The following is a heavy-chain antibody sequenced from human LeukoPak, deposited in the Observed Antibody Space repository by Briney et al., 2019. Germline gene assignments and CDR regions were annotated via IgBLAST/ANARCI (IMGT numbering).Heavy chain of an antibody. CDR3: ASDDSTGYHHSDN. CDR2: ISYDGSNK. D-gene: IGHD3-22*01. V-gene: IGHV3-30-3*01. J-gene: IGHJ4*02. Sequence: PRGSLRLSCAASGFTFSSYAMHWVRQAPGRGLEWVAVISYDGSNKYYADSVKGRFTISRDNSKNTLYLQMSSLRADDTAVYYCASDDSTGYHHSDNWGQGTLVTVSS. CDR1: GFTFSSYA.